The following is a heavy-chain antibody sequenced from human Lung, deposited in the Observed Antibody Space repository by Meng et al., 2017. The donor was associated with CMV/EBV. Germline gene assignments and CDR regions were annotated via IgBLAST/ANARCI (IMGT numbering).Heavy chain of an antibody. J-gene: IGHJ5*02. CDR2: INHSGST. Sequence: SXTXSLXCAVYGGSFSGYYWSWIRQPPGKGLEWIGEINHSGSTNYNPSLKSRVTISVDTSKNQFSLKLSSVTAADTAVYYCASASSGWYNNWFDPRGQGTLVTVSS. V-gene: IGHV4-34*01. CDR3: ASASSGWYNNWFDP. D-gene: IGHD6-19*01. CDR1: GGSFSGYY.